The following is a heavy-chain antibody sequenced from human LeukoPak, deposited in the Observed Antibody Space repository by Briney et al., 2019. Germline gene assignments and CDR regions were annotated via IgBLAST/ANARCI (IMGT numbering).Heavy chain of an antibody. CDR3: ARDSQEMGYSYGYVTFDY. V-gene: IGHV3-33*01. D-gene: IGHD5-18*01. Sequence: GGSLRLSCAASGFTFSSYGMHWVRQAPGKGLEWVAVIWYDGSNKYYADSVKGRFTISRDNSKNTLYLQMNSLRAEDTAVYYCARDSQEMGYSYGYVTFDYWGQGTLVTVSS. J-gene: IGHJ4*02. CDR1: GFTFSSYG. CDR2: IWYDGSNK.